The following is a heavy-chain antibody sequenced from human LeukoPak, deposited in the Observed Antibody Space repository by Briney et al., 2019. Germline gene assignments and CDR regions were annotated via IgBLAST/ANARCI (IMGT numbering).Heavy chain of an antibody. V-gene: IGHV4-31*03. CDR3: ARLGTAGGQFDY. J-gene: IGHJ4*02. D-gene: IGHD4-23*01. CDR1: GGSISSGGYY. Sequence: SETLSLTCTVSGGSISSGGYYWSWIRQHPGKGLEWIGYIYYSGSTYYNPSLKGRVTISVDTSKNQFSLKLSSVTAADTAVYYCARLGTAGGQFDYWGQGTLVTVSS. CDR2: IYYSGST.